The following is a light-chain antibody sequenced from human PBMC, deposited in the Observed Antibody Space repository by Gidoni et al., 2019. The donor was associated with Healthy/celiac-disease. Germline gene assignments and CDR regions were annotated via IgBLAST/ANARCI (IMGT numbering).Light chain of an antibody. V-gene: IGKV3-20*01. CDR1: QSVSSSY. J-gene: IGKJ3*01. CDR2: GAS. CDR3: QQYGSSPQFT. Sequence: EIVLTQSPGTLSWSPGERATLSCRASQSVSSSYLAWYQQKPGQAPRLLSYGASSRATGIPDRFSGSGSGTDFTPTISRLEPEDSAVYYCQQYGSSPQFTFGPGTKVEIK.